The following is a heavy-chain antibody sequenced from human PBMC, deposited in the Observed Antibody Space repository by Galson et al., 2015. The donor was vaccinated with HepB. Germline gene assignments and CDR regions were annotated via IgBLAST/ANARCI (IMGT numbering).Heavy chain of an antibody. J-gene: IGHJ5*01. CDR2: IYPGDSDT. D-gene: IGHD6-19*01. CDR3: ARQGSGWYSGGNWFDS. CDR1: GYSFTSYW. Sequence: QSGAEVKKPGESLKISCKGSGYSFTSYWLGWVRQMPGKGLEWMGIIYPGDSDTRYSPSFQGQVTISADRSISTAYLQWSSLKASDTATYYCARQGSGWYSGGNWFDSWGQGTQVTVSS. V-gene: IGHV5-51*01.